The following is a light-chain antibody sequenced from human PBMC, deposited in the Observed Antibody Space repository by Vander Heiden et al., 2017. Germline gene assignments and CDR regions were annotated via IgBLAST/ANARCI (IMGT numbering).Light chain of an antibody. CDR1: EDVGTN. CDR3: QQYTHWPPLT. Sequence: VMTQSPVTLSLSPGQRATLSCRASEDVGTNLAWYQQKPGQAPQLLIYAASTRAIAAPARFSGSGSGTDFTLTISSLQSEDFAVYYCQQYTHWPPLTFGGGTRVDIK. CDR2: AAS. J-gene: IGKJ4*01. V-gene: IGKV3-15*01.